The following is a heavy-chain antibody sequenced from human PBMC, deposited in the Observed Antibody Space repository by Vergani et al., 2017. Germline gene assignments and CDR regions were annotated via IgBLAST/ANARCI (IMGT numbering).Heavy chain of an antibody. CDR2: IRYDGGKT. CDR1: GFTFSACP. Sequence: VQLLQSGGGVIQPGGSVRLSCAASGFTFSACPMTWVRQAPGKGLEWVAFIRYDGGKTYYSDSVKGRLTISRDNSKSTLFLQVNSLRAEDTAVYYCAKGSIVGASFEDYWGQGTLVTVSS. V-gene: IGHV3-30*02. J-gene: IGHJ4*02. CDR3: AKGSIVGASFEDY. D-gene: IGHD1-26*01.